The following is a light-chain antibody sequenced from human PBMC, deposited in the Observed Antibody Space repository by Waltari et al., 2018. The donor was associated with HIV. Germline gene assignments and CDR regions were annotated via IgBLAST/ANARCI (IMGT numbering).Light chain of an antibody. Sequence: QSVLTQPPSASGTPGQRVTIPCSGGSSNIGRPCVYWYQQVAGTTPKLLIFRNNKRPSGVPDRFSGSKSGTSASLSISGLRPEDEADYYCATWDDSSSGSWVFGGGTKVTVL. CDR2: RNN. CDR1: SSNIGRPC. J-gene: IGLJ3*02. V-gene: IGLV1-47*01. CDR3: ATWDDSSSGSWV.